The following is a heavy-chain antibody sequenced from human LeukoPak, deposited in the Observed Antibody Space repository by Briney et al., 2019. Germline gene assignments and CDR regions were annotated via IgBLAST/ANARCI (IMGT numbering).Heavy chain of an antibody. J-gene: IGHJ5*02. CDR2: IYYSGST. D-gene: IGHD2-15*01. Sequence: SETLSLTCTVSGGSISSGDYYWSWIRQPPGKGLEWIGYIYYSGSTYYNPSLKSRVTISVDTSKNQFSLKLSSVTAADTAVYYCARLVVAATEAYNWFDPWGQGTLVTVS. V-gene: IGHV4-30-4*01. CDR1: GGSISSGDYY. CDR3: ARLVVAATEAYNWFDP.